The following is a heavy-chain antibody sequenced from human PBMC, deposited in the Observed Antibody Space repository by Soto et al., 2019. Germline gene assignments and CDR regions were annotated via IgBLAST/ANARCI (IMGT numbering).Heavy chain of an antibody. D-gene: IGHD3-22*01. CDR1: GYTFTGYY. CDR3: ARVFYDSSGYPIGGYFDY. J-gene: IGHJ4*02. Sequence: ASVKVSCKASGYTFTGYYMHWVRQAPGQGLEWMGWINPNCGGTNYAQKFQGRVTMTRDTSISTAYMELSRLRSDDTAVYYCARVFYDSSGYPIGGYFDYWGQGTLVTVSS. V-gene: IGHV1-2*02. CDR2: INPNCGGT.